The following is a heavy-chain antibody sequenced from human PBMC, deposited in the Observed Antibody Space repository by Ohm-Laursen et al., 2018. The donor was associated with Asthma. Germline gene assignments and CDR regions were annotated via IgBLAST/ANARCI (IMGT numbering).Heavy chain of an antibody. Sequence: SLRLSCAASGFTVSNTYMSWVRQAPGRGLEWVSIIYSDGSTYYADSVKGRFTISRDSSKNTLYLQMNSLGAEDTAVYYCVRDGGIAARHYFGMDVWGQGTTVTVSS. CDR3: VRDGGIAARHYFGMDV. CDR1: GFTVSNTY. V-gene: IGHV3-53*01. D-gene: IGHD6-6*01. CDR2: IYSDGST. J-gene: IGHJ6*02.